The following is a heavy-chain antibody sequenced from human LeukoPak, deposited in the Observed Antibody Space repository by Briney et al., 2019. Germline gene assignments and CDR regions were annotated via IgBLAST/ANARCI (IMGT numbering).Heavy chain of an antibody. V-gene: IGHV3-11*01. CDR2: ISSSGSTI. CDR1: GFTFSDYY. CDR3: ARAHGILYNWFDP. Sequence: GGPLRLSCAASGFTFSDYYMSWIRQAPGKGLEWVSYISSSGSTIYYADSVKGRFTISRDNAKNSLYLQMNSLRAEDTAVYYCARAHGILYNWFDPWGQGTLVTASS. J-gene: IGHJ5*02. D-gene: IGHD1-14*01.